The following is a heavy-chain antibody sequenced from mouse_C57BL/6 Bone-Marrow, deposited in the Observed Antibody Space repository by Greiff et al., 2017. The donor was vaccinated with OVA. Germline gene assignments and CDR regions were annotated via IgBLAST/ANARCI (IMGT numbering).Heavy chain of an antibody. CDR3: ARHGNYDYEGFAY. V-gene: IGHV5-2*01. D-gene: IGHD2-4*01. J-gene: IGHJ3*01. CDR1: EYEFPSHD. Sequence: EVMLVESGGGLVQPGESLKLSCESNEYEFPSHDMSWVRKTPEKRLELVAAINSDGGSTSYPDTMERRFIIARDNTKKTLYLQMSSLRSEDTALYDCARHGNYDYEGFAYWGQGTLVTVSA. CDR2: INSDGGST.